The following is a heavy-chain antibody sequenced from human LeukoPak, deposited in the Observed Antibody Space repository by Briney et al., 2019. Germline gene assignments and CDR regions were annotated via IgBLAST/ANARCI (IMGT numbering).Heavy chain of an antibody. V-gene: IGHV3-23*01. CDR3: AKDEYYYDSSGYCDY. J-gene: IGHJ4*02. D-gene: IGHD3-22*01. Sequence: GGSLRFSCAASGFTFSSYAMSWVRQAPGKGLEWVSAISGSGGSTYYADSVKGRFTISRDNSKNTLYLQMNSLRAEDTAVYYCAKDEYYYDSSGYCDYWGQGTLVTVSS. CDR2: ISGSGGST. CDR1: GFTFSSYA.